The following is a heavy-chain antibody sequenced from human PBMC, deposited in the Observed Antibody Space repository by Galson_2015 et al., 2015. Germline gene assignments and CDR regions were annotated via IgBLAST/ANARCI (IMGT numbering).Heavy chain of an antibody. CDR1: GYTSTIYA. CDR3: AKASTVTTVRLFDH. V-gene: IGHV3-23*01. D-gene: IGHD4-17*01. J-gene: IGHJ5*02. Sequence: SLRLSCAASGYTSTIYAMSWVRQAPGKGLEWVAGIGGSGGSTYYADSVKGRFTISRDNSKNTLYLQMASLRAEDTAVYYCAKASTVTTVRLFDHWGQGTLVTVSS. CDR2: IGGSGGST.